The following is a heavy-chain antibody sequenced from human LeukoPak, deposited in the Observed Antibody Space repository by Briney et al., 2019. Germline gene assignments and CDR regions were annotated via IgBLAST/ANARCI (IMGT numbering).Heavy chain of an antibody. CDR2: ISWNSGSI. CDR1: VFTFYDYA. J-gene: IGHJ4*02. V-gene: IGHV3-9*01. Sequence: GRSLRLSRAASVFTFYDYAMHWVRQAPGKGLEWVSGISWNSGSIGSADSVKGRFTISRDNAKNTLYLQMNSLRAEDTALYYCAKDPSGYNSPGGFDYWGQGTLVTVSS. D-gene: IGHD5-24*01. CDR3: AKDPSGYNSPGGFDY.